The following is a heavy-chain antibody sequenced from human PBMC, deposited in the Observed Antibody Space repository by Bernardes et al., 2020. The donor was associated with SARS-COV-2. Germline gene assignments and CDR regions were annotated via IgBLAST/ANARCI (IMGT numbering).Heavy chain of an antibody. V-gene: IGHV3-21*01. D-gene: IGHD5-18*01. CDR1: GFTFSSYY. CDR3: YSYGPHWYFDL. J-gene: IGHJ2*01. Sequence: GGSLRLSRAASGFTFSSYYMNWVRQAPGKGLEWVSSISSSSSYIYYADSVKGRFTISRDNAKNSLYLQMNSLRAEDTAVYYCYSYGPHWYFDLWGRGTLVTVSS. CDR2: ISSSSSYI.